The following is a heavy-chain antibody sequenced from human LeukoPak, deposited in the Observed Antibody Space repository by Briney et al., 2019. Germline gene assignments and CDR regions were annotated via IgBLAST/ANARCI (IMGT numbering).Heavy chain of an antibody. CDR1: GYTFTSYD. J-gene: IGHJ5*02. V-gene: IGHV1-8*03. D-gene: IGHD1-1*01. CDR3: ARGNWNDAGGTWFDP. Sequence: ASLKVSCKASGYTFTSYDINWVRQATGQGLEWMGWMNPNSGNTGYAQEFQGRVTITRNTSISTAYMELSSLRSEDTAVYYCARGNWNDAGGTWFDPWGQGPLVTVSS. CDR2: MNPNSGNT.